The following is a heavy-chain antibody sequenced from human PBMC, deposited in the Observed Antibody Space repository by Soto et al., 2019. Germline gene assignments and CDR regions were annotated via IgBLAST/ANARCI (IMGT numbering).Heavy chain of an antibody. Sequence: EVQLLESGGGLVQPGGSLRLSCAASGFTFSSYAMSWVRQAPGKGLEWVSAISGSGGSTYYADSVKGRFTISRDNSKNPLYLQMNSLRAEDTAVYYCANGRYCSGVSCYFYAFDIWGQGTMVTVSS. J-gene: IGHJ3*02. CDR3: ANGRYCSGVSCYFYAFDI. D-gene: IGHD2-15*01. CDR1: GFTFSSYA. CDR2: ISGSGGST. V-gene: IGHV3-23*01.